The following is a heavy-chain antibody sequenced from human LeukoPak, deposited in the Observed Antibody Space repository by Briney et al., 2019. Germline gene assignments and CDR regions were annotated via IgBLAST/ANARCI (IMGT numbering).Heavy chain of an antibody. CDR3: AKPELPGTIAGSYRPYDY. J-gene: IGHJ4*02. CDR2: ISWDGGST. D-gene: IGHD6-13*01. V-gene: IGHV3-43*01. CDR1: GFTFDDYT. Sequence: GGSLRLSCAASGFTFDDYTMHWVRQAPGKGLEWVSLISWDGGSTYYADSVKGRFTISRDNGKNSLYLQMNSLRTEDTALYYCAKPELPGTIAGSYRPYDYWGQGTLVTVSS.